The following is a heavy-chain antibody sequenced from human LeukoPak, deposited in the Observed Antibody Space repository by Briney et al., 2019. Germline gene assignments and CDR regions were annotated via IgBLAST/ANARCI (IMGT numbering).Heavy chain of an antibody. Sequence: SETLSLTCAVYGGSFSGYYWSWIRQPPGKGLEWIGEINHSGSTNYNPSLKSRVTISVDTSKNQFSLKLSSVTAADTAVYYCARGLSTAQNYGDYHYDAFDIWGQGTMVTVSS. CDR2: INHSGST. D-gene: IGHD4-17*01. V-gene: IGHV4-34*01. J-gene: IGHJ3*02. CDR1: GGSFSGYY. CDR3: ARGLSTAQNYGDYHYDAFDI.